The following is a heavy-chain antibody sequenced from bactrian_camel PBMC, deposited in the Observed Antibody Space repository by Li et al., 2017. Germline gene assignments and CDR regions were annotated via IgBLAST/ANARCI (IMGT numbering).Heavy chain of an antibody. J-gene: IGHJ4*01. V-gene: IGHV3S40*01. D-gene: IGHD2*01. Sequence: DVQLVESGGGSVQAGGSLRLSCAAFTASMLGAGWFRQAPGKGLEWVSTINVGGSTWYADSVKGRFTISRDNAKNTLYLQLNSLKAEDTTMYYCARTYDYRAIEDLEKGQGTQVTVS. CDR2: INVGGST. CDR1: TASMLG.